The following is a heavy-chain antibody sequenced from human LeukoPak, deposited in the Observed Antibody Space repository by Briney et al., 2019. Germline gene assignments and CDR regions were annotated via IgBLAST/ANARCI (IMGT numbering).Heavy chain of an antibody. CDR3: ARSMVRGVIRRRGNWFDP. CDR1: GGSISSSNW. Sequence: SETLSLTCAVSGGSISSSNWWSWIRQPPGKGLEWIGEINHSGSTNYNPSLKSRVTISVDTSKNQFSLKLSSVTAADTAVYYCARSMVRGVIRRRGNWFDPWGQGTLVTVSS. CDR2: INHSGST. D-gene: IGHD3-10*01. V-gene: IGHV4-4*02. J-gene: IGHJ5*02.